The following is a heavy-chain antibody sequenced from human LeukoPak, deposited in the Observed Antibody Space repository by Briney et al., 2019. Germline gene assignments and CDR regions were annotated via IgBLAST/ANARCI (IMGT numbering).Heavy chain of an antibody. V-gene: IGHV3-23*01. D-gene: IGHD1-26*01. CDR1: GFTFSSYA. Sequence: TGGSLRLSCAASGFTFSSYAMSWVRQGPGKGLEWVSSISASGDNTYYVDSVKGRFTISRDNSQNTLHLQMNSLRVEDTALYYCAKDVGMVGATPLDYWGQGTLVTVSS. CDR2: ISASGDNT. J-gene: IGHJ4*02. CDR3: AKDVGMVGATPLDY.